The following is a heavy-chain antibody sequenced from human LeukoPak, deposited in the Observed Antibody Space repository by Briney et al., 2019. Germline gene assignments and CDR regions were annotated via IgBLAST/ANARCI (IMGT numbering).Heavy chain of an antibody. J-gene: IGHJ4*02. D-gene: IGHD3-10*01. CDR1: GGSFSGYY. Sequence: SETLSLTCAVYGGSFSGYYWSWIRQPPGKGLEWIGEINHSGSTNYNTSLESRVTISVDTSKNQFSLNLNSVTAADTAFYYCASDRIWFGESTNEYWGQGTLVTVSS. CDR3: ASDRIWFGESTNEY. CDR2: INHSGST. V-gene: IGHV4-34*01.